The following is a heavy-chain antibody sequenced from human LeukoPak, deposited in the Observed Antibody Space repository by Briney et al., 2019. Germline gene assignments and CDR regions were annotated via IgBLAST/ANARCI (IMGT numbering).Heavy chain of an antibody. J-gene: IGHJ4*02. CDR2: INWNSGVI. CDR1: GFTFDDYA. D-gene: IGHD1-1*01. CDR3: AKDLGYNWNDRGYFDY. V-gene: IGHV3-9*01. Sequence: PGRSLRLSCAASGFTFDDYAMHWVRQAPGKGLEWVSCINWNSGVIGYADSVKGRFTISRDNAKNSLYLQMNSLRAEDTALYYCAKDLGYNWNDRGYFDYWGQGTLVTVSS.